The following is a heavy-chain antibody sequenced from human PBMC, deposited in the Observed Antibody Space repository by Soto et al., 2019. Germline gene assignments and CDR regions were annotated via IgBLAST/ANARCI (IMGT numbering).Heavy chain of an antibody. CDR2: ISSSGTNT. CDR3: GYSSGGSYNYDY. J-gene: IGHJ4*02. V-gene: IGHV3-23*01. D-gene: IGHD3-10*01. CDR1: GFTFGTYD. Sequence: EVQLLESGGGLVQPGGSLRLSCAASGFTFGTYDMSWVRQAPGKGLEWVAAISSSGTNTPYADSVKGRFTISRDNSKNTLYLQMNSLRAEDTAVYFCGYSSGGSYNYDYWGQGTLVTVSS.